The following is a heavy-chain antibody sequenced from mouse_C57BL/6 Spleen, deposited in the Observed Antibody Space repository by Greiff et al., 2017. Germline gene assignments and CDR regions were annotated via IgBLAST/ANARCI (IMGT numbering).Heavy chain of an antibody. V-gene: IGHV5-6*01. CDR3: ARYDYGLDY. J-gene: IGHJ2*01. CDR2: ISSGGSYT. D-gene: IGHD2-4*01. CDR1: GFTFSSYG. Sequence: EVKLQESGGDLVKPGGSLKLSCAASGFTFSSYGMSWVRQTPDKRLEWVATISSGGSYTYYPDSVKGRFTISRDNAKNTLYLQMSSLKSEDTAMYYCARYDYGLDYWGQGTTLTVSS.